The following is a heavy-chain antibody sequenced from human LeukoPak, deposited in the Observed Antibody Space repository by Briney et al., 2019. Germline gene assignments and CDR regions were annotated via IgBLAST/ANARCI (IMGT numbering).Heavy chain of an antibody. V-gene: IGHV1-2*02. D-gene: IGHD4-17*01. Sequence: ASVEVSCKASGYTFTAYYIHWVRQAPGQGLEWMGWINPSSGGTNYAQKIQGRVTMTRDTSINTAYMELSRLRSDDTAVYYCARGERDGDLDSWGQGTLVTVSS. CDR1: GYTFTAYY. CDR2: INPSSGGT. CDR3: ARGERDGDLDS. J-gene: IGHJ4*02.